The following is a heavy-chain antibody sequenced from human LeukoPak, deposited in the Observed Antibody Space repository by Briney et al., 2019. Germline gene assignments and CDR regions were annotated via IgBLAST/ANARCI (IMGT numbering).Heavy chain of an antibody. CDR3: ARDRHSGYDFRQSYYFDY. J-gene: IGHJ4*02. Sequence: QTGRSLRLSCAASGFTFSSYAMHWVGQAPGKGLEWGAVISYDGSNKYYPDSVKGRFTISRDNSKNTLYLQMNSLRAEDTAVYYCARDRHSGYDFRQSYYFDYWGQGTLVTVSS. CDR1: GFTFSSYA. D-gene: IGHD5-12*01. V-gene: IGHV3-30*04. CDR2: ISYDGSNK.